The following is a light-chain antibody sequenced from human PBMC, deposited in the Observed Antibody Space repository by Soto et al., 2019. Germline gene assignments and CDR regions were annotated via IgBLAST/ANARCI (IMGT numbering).Light chain of an antibody. J-gene: IGKJ1*01. CDR1: QSISSW. CDR2: DAS. V-gene: IGKV1-5*01. CDR3: QQYTSDWT. Sequence: DIQMTQSPSTLSASVGDRVTITCRASQSISSWLAWYQQKPGKAPNLLIYDASSLESGVPSRFSGSGSGTEFTLTISSLQPDDFATYYCQQYTSDWTFGQGTKVDIK.